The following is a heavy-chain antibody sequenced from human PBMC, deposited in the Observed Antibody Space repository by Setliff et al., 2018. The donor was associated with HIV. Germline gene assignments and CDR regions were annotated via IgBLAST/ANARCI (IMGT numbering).Heavy chain of an antibody. Sequence: SATLSLTCAVYGGSLSGYHWSWIRQSPGKGLEWIGEINHSGSTNYNPSLKSRVIISIDTSKKQFSLKLTSVTAADTATYYCAAPRGMSTILVYWGQGSLVTVSS. CDR2: INHSGST. J-gene: IGHJ4*02. V-gene: IGHV4-34*01. D-gene: IGHD3-9*01. CDR3: AAPRGMSTILVY. CDR1: GGSLSGYH.